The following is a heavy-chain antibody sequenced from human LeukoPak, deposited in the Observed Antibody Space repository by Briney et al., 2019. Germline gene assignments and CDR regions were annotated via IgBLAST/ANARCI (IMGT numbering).Heavy chain of an antibody. V-gene: IGHV1-18*01. CDR1: GYTFTSYS. J-gene: IGHJ5*02. CDR2: ISPYNGNT. CDR3: ATSITMVRGVIMSGDWFDP. D-gene: IGHD3-10*01. Sequence: ASVKVSCKTSGYTFTSYSISWVRQAPGQGLEWMGSISPYNGNTNYAQKFQGRVTMTTDTSTSTAYMDLRSLRSDDTALYYCATSITMVRGVIMSGDWFDPWGQGTLVTVSS.